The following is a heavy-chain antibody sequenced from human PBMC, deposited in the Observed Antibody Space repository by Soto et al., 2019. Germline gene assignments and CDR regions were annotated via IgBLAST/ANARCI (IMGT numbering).Heavy chain of an antibody. CDR2: IWDDGIKK. CDR1: GFTFSHYG. D-gene: IGHD3-16*01. V-gene: IGHV3-33*01. J-gene: IGHJ3*02. Sequence: QVQLVESGGGVVQPGRSLRISCAASGFTFSHYGMHWVRQAPGKGLEWVAVIWDDGIKKFYPDSVRGRFTISRDNSENTLFLQMNSLTAEDTAIYYCVRGGNVAGAFDIWGQGTMVTVSS. CDR3: VRGGNVAGAFDI.